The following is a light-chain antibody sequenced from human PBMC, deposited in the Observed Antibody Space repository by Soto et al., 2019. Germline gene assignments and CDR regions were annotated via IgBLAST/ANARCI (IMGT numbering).Light chain of an antibody. CDR3: QQYDIYFPS. CDR1: QSISSW. Sequence: DIQMTQSPSTLSASVGDRVTITCRASQSISSWLAWYQQKSGKAPKLLIYDASSLESGVPSRFSGSGSGTEFTLTISSLQPDDFETYYCQQYDIYFPSFCQGAKLESK. CDR2: DAS. J-gene: IGKJ2*01. V-gene: IGKV1-5*01.